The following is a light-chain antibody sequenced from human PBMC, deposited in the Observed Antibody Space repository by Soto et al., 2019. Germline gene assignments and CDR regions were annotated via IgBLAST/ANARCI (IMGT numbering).Light chain of an antibody. CDR2: EVT. CDR1: SSDVGSYNY. V-gene: IGLV2-14*03. CDR3: SSYTSTNTPYV. J-gene: IGLJ1*01. Sequence: QSVLTQPASVSGSPGQSITISCTGTSSDVGSYNYISWYQQHPGKAPKLILYEVTTRPSGISSRFSGSKSGNTASLTISGLQADDEAYYYCSSYTSTNTPYVFGTGTKVTVL.